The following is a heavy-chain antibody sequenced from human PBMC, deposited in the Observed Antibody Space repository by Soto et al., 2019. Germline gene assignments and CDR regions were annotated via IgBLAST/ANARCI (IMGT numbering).Heavy chain of an antibody. CDR1: GGTFSSYA. D-gene: IGHD3-10*01. V-gene: IGHV1-69*06. CDR3: ARGYYGSGSHAPANYYDYYGMDV. Sequence: QVQLVQSGAEVKKPGSSVKVSCKASGGTFSSYAISWVRQAPGQGLEWMGGIIPIFGTANYAQKFQGRVTITADKSTSTAYMELSSLRSEDTAVYYCARGYYGSGSHAPANYYDYYGMDVWGQGTTVTVSS. CDR2: IIPIFGTA. J-gene: IGHJ6*02.